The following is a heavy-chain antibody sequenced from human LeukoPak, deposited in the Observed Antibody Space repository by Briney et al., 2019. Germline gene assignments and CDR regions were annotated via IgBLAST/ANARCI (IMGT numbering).Heavy chain of an antibody. D-gene: IGHD3-16*01. CDR3: ARGGGWYFDL. CDR2: IHLSGST. V-gene: IGHV4-59*11. CDR1: GGSISFHY. J-gene: IGHJ2*01. Sequence: SETLSLTCTVSGGSISFHYWSWIRQPPGKGLEWIGYIHLSGSTYYHPSLRSRVTISGDTSKNQFSLRLNSVTAADTAVYYCARGGGWYFDLWGRGTLVTVSS.